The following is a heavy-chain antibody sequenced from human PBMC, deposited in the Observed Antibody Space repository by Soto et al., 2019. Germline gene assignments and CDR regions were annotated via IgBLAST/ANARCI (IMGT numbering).Heavy chain of an antibody. CDR2: ISAYNGNT. V-gene: IGHV1-18*01. CDR1: GYTFTSYG. J-gene: IGHJ5*02. Sequence: GASVKVSCKASGYTFTSYGISWVRQAPGQGLEWMGWISAYNGNTNYAQKLQGRVTMTTDTSTGTAYMELRSLRSDDTAVYYCARGYGGIYSGYENWFDPWGQGTLVTVSS. CDR3: ARGYGGIYSGYENWFDP. D-gene: IGHD5-12*01.